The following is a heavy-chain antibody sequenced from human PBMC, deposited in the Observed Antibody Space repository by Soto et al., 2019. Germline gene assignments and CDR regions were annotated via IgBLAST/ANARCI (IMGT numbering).Heavy chain of an antibody. CDR3: ARDSRDYYDVSYYYGMDV. CDR1: GYTFTSYG. J-gene: IGHJ6*02. V-gene: IGHV1-18*01. CDR2: ISAYNGNT. D-gene: IGHD3-22*01. Sequence: QVQLVQSGAEVKKPGASVKVSCKASGYTFTSYGISWVRQAPGQGLEWMGWISAYNGNTNYAQKLQGRVTMTTDTSTSTTYMELRSLRSDDTAVYYCARDSRDYYDVSYYYGMDVWGQGTTVTVSS.